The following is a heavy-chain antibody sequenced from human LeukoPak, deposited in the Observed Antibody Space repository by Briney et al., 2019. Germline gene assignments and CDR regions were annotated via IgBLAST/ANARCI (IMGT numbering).Heavy chain of an antibody. J-gene: IGHJ4*02. V-gene: IGHV1-18*01. D-gene: IGHD3-10*01. CDR1: GHAFSSYG. CDR2: ISGYDGNT. Sequence: ASVNVSCKASGHAFSSYGFSWVRQAPGQGLEWMGWISGYDGNTKSVDKLQGRVTLTTDTSTSTAYLELRSLRSDDTAVYYCARDAYGSGKGYFDYWGQGTLVTVSS. CDR3: ARDAYGSGKGYFDY.